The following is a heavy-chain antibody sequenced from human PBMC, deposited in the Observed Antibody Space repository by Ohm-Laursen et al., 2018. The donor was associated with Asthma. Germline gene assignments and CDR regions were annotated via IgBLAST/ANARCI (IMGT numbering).Heavy chain of an antibody. J-gene: IGHJ1*01. V-gene: IGHV3-21*01. CDR2: ISTASTFI. CDR3: ARIGPEWELPGREYSLHH. Sequence: GTLSLTCAASGYTFSRYSIHWIRQAPGKGLEWVASISTASTFIYYADSVRGRFTTSRDNAKNSVYLQMNSLRAEDTALYYCARIGPEWELPGREYSLHHWGQGTQVTVSS. D-gene: IGHD1-26*01. CDR1: GYTFSRYS.